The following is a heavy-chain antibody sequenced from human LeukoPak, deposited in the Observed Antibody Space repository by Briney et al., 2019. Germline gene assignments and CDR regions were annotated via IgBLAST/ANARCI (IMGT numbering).Heavy chain of an antibody. CDR3: ARDRQNYLDAFDI. CDR1: GGSISSGDYY. Sequence: SQTLSLTHTVSGGSISSGDYYWSWIRQPPGKGLEWIGYIYYSGSTYYNPSLKSRVTISVDTSKNQFSLKLSSVTAADTAVYYCARDRQNYLDAFDIWGQGTMVTVSS. J-gene: IGHJ3*02. D-gene: IGHD1-7*01. CDR2: IYYSGST. V-gene: IGHV4-30-4*01.